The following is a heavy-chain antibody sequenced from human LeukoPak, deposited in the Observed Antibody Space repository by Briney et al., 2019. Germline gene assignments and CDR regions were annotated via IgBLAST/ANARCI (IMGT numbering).Heavy chain of an antibody. D-gene: IGHD2-2*01. Sequence: PSETLSLTCAVYGGSFSGYYWSWIRQPPGKGLEWIGEINHSGSTNYNPSLKSRVTISVDTSKNQLSLKLSSVTAADTAVYYCAGLGYCSSTSCYRGFYYYYMDVWGKGTTVTVSS. V-gene: IGHV4-34*01. CDR3: AGLGYCSSTSCYRGFYYYYMDV. CDR2: INHSGST. CDR1: GGSFSGYY. J-gene: IGHJ6*03.